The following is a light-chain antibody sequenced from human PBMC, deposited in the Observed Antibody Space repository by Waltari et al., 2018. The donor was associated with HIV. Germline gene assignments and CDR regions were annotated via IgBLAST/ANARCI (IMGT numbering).Light chain of an antibody. Sequence: EIVLTQSPATLSLSPGGSATLACRASQTVGSHLAWYQHKPGQAPRLLIYDASNRATGIPARFSGSGSGTEFTLTISSLEPEDFADYYCQQRSNWLTFGGGTKVEIK. V-gene: IGKV3-11*01. J-gene: IGKJ4*01. CDR1: QTVGSH. CDR2: DAS. CDR3: QQRSNWLT.